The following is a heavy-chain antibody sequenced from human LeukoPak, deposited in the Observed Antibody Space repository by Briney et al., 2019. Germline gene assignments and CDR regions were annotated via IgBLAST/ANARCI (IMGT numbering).Heavy chain of an antibody. CDR3: ATYSSLNRREFQF. J-gene: IGHJ1*01. CDR2: IRGSGGNT. Sequence: GGSLRLSCATSGFTFSSYVMSWVRQAPGKGLEWVSAIRGSGGNTYYADSVKGRFTISRDNSKNTLFLQMNSLRAEDTAVYYCATYSSLNRREFQFWGQGTLLTVSS. D-gene: IGHD3-22*01. CDR1: GFTFSSYV. V-gene: IGHV3-23*01.